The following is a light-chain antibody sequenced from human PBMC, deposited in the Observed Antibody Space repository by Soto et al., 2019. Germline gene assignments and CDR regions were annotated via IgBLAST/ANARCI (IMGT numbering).Light chain of an antibody. J-gene: IGLJ1*01. V-gene: IGLV2-14*01. Sequence: QSALTQPASVSGSPGQSITISCTGTSSDVGGYNYVSWYQQHPGKAPKLMIYDVSNRPSGVSNRFSGSKSGNTASLTISGLQAEDEADYYCCSYTSSSTPLFVFGTGTKVT. CDR2: DVS. CDR1: SSDVGGYNY. CDR3: CSYTSSSTPLFV.